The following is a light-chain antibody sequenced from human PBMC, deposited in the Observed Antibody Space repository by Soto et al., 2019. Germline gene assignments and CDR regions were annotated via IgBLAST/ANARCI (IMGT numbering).Light chain of an antibody. V-gene: IGKV3-20*01. J-gene: IGKJ1*01. CDR3: QQYGSSGT. CDR1: QSVSNNY. Sequence: EIVLTQSPGTLSLSPGERATLSCRASQSVSNNYLAWYQQKPGQAPWLLIYGASTRATGIPDRFSGSGSGTDITITISRLEPEDFAVYYCQQYGSSGTFGKGTKVEIK. CDR2: GAS.